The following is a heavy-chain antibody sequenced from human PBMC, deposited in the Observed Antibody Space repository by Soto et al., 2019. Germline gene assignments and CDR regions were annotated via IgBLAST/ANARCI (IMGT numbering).Heavy chain of an antibody. Sequence: GGSLRLSCAASGFTFSDYYMSWIRQAPGKGLECVSYISSVSSYTDYADSVSSYTDYADSVKGRFTISRDNAKNSLYLQMNSLRAEDTAVYYCARDPGFGRGDAFDIWGQGTMVTVSS. CDR1: GFTFSDYY. CDR2: ISSVSSYTDYADSVSSYT. J-gene: IGHJ3*02. V-gene: IGHV3-11*05. CDR3: ARDPGFGRGDAFDI. D-gene: IGHD3-10*01.